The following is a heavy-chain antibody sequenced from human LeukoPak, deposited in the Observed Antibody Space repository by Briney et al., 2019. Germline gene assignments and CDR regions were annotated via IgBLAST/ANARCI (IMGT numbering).Heavy chain of an antibody. CDR3: ARDPLNEGNQLDY. D-gene: IGHD2-2*01. J-gene: IGHJ4*02. V-gene: IGHV4-39*02. CDR1: GASISTSYYY. CDR2: IHNSEST. Sequence: SQTLSLACTVAGASISTSYYYSGWIRQPRGKGLEWIGNIHNSESTYYNPSLKRRVTISVDTSKNQFSLKLSSMTAADTAVYYCARDPLNEGNQLDYWGQGTLVTVSS.